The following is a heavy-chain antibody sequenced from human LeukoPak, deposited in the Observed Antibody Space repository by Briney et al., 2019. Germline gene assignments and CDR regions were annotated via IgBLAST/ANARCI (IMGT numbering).Heavy chain of an antibody. CDR2: ITPSSDII. V-gene: IGHV3-48*01. Sequence: GGSLRLSCAASGSSFSNYYMIWVRQAPGKGLECISYITPSSDIIHYADSVKGRFAVSRDNAKNLLYLQMNSLRVEDTALYYCARVVPGVTGGDYWGRGTLVSVSS. D-gene: IGHD3-3*01. CDR1: GSSFSNYY. CDR3: ARVVPGVTGGDY. J-gene: IGHJ4*02.